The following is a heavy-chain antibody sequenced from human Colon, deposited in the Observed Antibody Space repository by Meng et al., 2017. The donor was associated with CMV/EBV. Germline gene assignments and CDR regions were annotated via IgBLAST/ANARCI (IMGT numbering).Heavy chain of an antibody. Sequence: CVVSGFAVDSAWMHWVRQDPGKELVWLSKSNGNGTVTGYADSVRGRFTISRDNAKNTLYLQMSGLRAEDTAVYYCARSGVLFALDYWGQGTLVTVSS. D-gene: IGHD2-15*01. CDR3: ARSGVLFALDY. V-gene: IGHV3-74*01. J-gene: IGHJ4*02. CDR1: GFAVDSAW. CDR2: SNGNGTVT.